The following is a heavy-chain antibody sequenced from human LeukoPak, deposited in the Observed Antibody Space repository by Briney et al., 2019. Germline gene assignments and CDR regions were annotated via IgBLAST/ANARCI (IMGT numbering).Heavy chain of an antibody. D-gene: IGHD3-16*01. CDR1: GFTSTNFA. V-gene: IGHV1-58*01. J-gene: IGHJ4*02. Sequence: ASVKVSCKASGFTSTNFAVQWVRQARGQRLEWIGWIIVGSGATKCAQDFQERVTITRDLSTSTLYMELRSLTTEDTAVYYCAADLSNPRMGASYLDSWGQGTLVTVSS. CDR3: AADLSNPRMGASYLDS. CDR2: IIVGSGAT.